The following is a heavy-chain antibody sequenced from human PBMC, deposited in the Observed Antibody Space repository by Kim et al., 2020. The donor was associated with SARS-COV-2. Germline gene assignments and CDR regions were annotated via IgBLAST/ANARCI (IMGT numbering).Heavy chain of an antibody. CDR2: ISSSSSTI. CDR1: GFTFSSYS. CDR3: ARADRHIVGATLPGKAEYFQH. J-gene: IGHJ1*01. D-gene: IGHD1-26*01. V-gene: IGHV3-48*02. Sequence: GGSLRLSCAASGFTFSSYSMNWVRQAPGKGLEWVSYISSSSSTIYYADSVKGRFTISRDNAKNSLYLQMNSLRDEDTAVYYCARADRHIVGATLPGKAEYFQHWGQGTLVNVSS.